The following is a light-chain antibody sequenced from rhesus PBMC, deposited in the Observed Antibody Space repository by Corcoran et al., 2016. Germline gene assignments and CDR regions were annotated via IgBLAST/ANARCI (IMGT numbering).Light chain of an antibody. CDR2: KES. CDR1: ENGNNY. J-gene: IGKJ3*01. Sequence: DIQMTQSPSYLSASVGDRVTITCRTSENGNNYLNWYQQKPGKAPTPLIYKESTLQSGVPSRFSGGGCGTDYPFTISSLESEDVATYYCQHNYGTPVTFGPGTKLDIK. V-gene: IGKV1-74*01. CDR3: QHNYGTPVT.